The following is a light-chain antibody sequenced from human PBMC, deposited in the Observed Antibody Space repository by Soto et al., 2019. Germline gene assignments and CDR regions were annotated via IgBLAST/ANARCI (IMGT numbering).Light chain of an antibody. J-gene: IGKJ1*01. CDR2: DAS. Sequence: DLQVTQSPSTLSASVGDRVTITCRASQSINSWLAWYQQTPGKAPKLLIFDASSLETGVPSRFNGSGSGADFTLTITSLQPDDFATYYCQQYYSYPSTFGQGTKVEV. CDR3: QQYYSYPST. V-gene: IGKV1-5*01. CDR1: QSINSW.